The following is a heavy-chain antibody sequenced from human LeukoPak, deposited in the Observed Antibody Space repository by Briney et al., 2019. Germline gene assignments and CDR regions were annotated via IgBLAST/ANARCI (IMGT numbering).Heavy chain of an antibody. CDR1: GFTVSSNY. CDR2: IYSGGST. Sequence: GSLRLSWAASGFTVSSNYMSWVRQAPGKGLEWVSVIYSGGSTYYADSVKGRFTISRDNSKNTLYLQMNSLRAEDTAVYYCARDQIAVAGVSGMDVWGQGTTVTVSS. V-gene: IGHV3-66*01. J-gene: IGHJ6*02. CDR3: ARDQIAVAGVSGMDV. D-gene: IGHD6-19*01.